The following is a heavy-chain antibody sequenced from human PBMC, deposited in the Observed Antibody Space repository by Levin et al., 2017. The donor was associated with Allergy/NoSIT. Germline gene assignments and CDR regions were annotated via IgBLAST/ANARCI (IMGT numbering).Heavy chain of an antibody. CDR1: GFTFSSYA. Sequence: LSLTCAASGFTFSSYAMSWVRQAPGKGLEWVSAISGSGGSTYYADSVKGRFTISRDNSKNTLYLQMNSLRAEDTAVYYCAKDGVAVAGPLDYWGQGTLVTVSS. D-gene: IGHD6-19*01. V-gene: IGHV3-23*01. J-gene: IGHJ4*02. CDR2: ISGSGGST. CDR3: AKDGVAVAGPLDY.